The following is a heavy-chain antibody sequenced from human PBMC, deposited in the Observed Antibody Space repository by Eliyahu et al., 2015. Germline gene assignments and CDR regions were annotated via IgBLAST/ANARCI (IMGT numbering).Heavy chain of an antibody. CDR3: ARDPQVYGGMDV. J-gene: IGHJ6*02. CDR1: GFTFSSYA. Sequence: QVQLVESGGGVVQPGRSLRLSXAASGFTFSSYAMHWVRQAPGKGLEWVAVISYDGSNKYYADSVKGRFTISRDNSKNTLYLQMNSLRAEDTAVYYCARDPQVYGGMDVWGQGTTDRLL. V-gene: IGHV3-30*01. D-gene: IGHD1-14*01. CDR2: ISYDGSNK.